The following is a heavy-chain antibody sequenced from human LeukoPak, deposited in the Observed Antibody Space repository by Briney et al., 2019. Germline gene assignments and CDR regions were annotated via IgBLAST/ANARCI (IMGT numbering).Heavy chain of an antibody. V-gene: IGHV1-69*04. CDR3: ARGPPGYCGGDCYRAEYFQH. D-gene: IGHD2-21*02. CDR1: GGTFSSYA. Sequence: SVKVSCKASGGTFSSYAISWVRQAPGQGLEWMGRIIPILGIANYAQKFQGRVTITADKSTSTAYMELSSLRSEDTAVYYCARGPPGYCGGDCYRAEYFQHWGQGTLVTVSS. CDR2: IIPILGIA. J-gene: IGHJ1*01.